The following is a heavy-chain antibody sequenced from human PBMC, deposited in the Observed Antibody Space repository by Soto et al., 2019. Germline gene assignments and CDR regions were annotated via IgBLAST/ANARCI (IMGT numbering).Heavy chain of an antibody. V-gene: IGHV4-4*07. CDR3: ARETCSGGSCYAFFDY. CDR2: IYSSGST. Sequence: LSLTCSVSGGSISSYYWDWIRQPAGKGLEWIGRIYSSGSTNYNPSLQSRVTMSVDTSKNQFSLKLSSVTAADTAVYYCARETCSGGSCYAFFDYWGQGTLVTVSS. J-gene: IGHJ4*02. CDR1: GGSISSYY. D-gene: IGHD2-15*01.